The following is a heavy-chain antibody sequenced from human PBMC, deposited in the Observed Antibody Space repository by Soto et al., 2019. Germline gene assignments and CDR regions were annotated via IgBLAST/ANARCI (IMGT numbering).Heavy chain of an antibody. D-gene: IGHD6-19*01. CDR1: GLTVGSNY. CDR3: ARDRTSGYSSGWYHFDY. J-gene: IGHJ4*02. V-gene: IGHV3-66*01. Sequence: EVQLVESGGGLVQPGGSLRLSCAASGLTVGSNYMSWVRQAPGKGLEWASVIYSGGSTYYADSLKGRFTISRDNSKNTLYLQMNSLRAEDTAVYYCARDRTSGYSSGWYHFDYWGQGTLVTVSS. CDR2: IYSGGST.